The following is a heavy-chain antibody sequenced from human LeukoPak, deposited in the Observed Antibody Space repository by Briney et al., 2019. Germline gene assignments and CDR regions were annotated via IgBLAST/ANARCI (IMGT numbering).Heavy chain of an antibody. Sequence: ASVKVSCKASGYTFTSYGISWVRQAPGQGLEWMGWISAYNGNTNYAQKFQGRVTMTRNTSISTAYMELSSLRSEDTAVYYCASAYCDILTGYWNGMDVWGQGTTVTVSS. CDR1: GYTFTSYG. D-gene: IGHD3-9*01. CDR2: ISAYNGNT. V-gene: IGHV1-18*01. J-gene: IGHJ6*02. CDR3: ASAYCDILTGYWNGMDV.